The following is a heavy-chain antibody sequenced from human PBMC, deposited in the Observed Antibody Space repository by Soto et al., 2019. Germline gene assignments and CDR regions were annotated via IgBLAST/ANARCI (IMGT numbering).Heavy chain of an antibody. CDR3: ARGGIGQWLVTHYGMDV. J-gene: IGHJ6*02. V-gene: IGHV1-2*02. CDR2: INPNSGGT. CDR1: GYTFTGYY. Sequence: ASVKVSCKASGYTFTGYYMHWVRQAPGQGLEWMGWINPNSGGTNYAQKFQGRVTMTRDTSISTAYMELSRLRSDDTAVYYCARGGIGQWLVTHYGMDVWGQGTTVTIS. D-gene: IGHD6-19*01.